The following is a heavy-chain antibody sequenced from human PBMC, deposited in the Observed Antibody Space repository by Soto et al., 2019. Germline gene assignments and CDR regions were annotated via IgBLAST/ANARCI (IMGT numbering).Heavy chain of an antibody. V-gene: IGHV1-24*01. Sequence: ASVKVSCKASGGTFSSYAISWVRQAPGKGLEWMGGLDPEDGETIYAQKFQGRVTMTEDTSTDTAYMELSSLRSEDTAVYYCATDPRYDSSGYSDYWGQGTLVTVSS. CDR3: ATDPRYDSSGYSDY. D-gene: IGHD3-22*01. CDR2: LDPEDGET. J-gene: IGHJ4*02. CDR1: GGTFSSYA.